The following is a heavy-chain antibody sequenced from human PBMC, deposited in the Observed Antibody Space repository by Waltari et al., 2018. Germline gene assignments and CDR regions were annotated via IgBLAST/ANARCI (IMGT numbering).Heavy chain of an antibody. CDR1: GDSISSYH. D-gene: IGHD6-19*01. V-gene: IGHV4-4*07. Sequence: QVQLQESGPGLVKPSETLSLTCTVSGDSISSYHWSWIRHPAGKGLEWIGRIYTSGNTHYNPSLKSRVTMSVDMSKNQFSLKLSSVTAADTAVYYCAKDGGWYPDYWGQGTLVTVSS. CDR2: IYTSGNT. CDR3: AKDGGWYPDY. J-gene: IGHJ4*02.